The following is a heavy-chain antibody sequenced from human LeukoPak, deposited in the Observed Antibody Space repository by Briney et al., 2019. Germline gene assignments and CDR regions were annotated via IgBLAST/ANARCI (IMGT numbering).Heavy chain of an antibody. CDR2: ISSSSSYI. Sequence: GGSLRLSCAASGCTFSSYSMNWVRQAPGQGLEWVSSISSSSSYIYYADSVKGRFTISRDNAKNSLYLQMNSRRAEDTAVYYCARATTEQWLVEWGQGTLVTVSS. V-gene: IGHV3-21*01. CDR1: GCTFSSYS. CDR3: ARATTEQWLVE. D-gene: IGHD6-19*01. J-gene: IGHJ4*02.